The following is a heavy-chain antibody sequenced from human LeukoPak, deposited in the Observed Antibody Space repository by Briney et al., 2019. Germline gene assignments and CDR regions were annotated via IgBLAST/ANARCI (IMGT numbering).Heavy chain of an antibody. J-gene: IGHJ3*02. V-gene: IGHV1-24*01. CDR2: FDPEDGEA. Sequence: ASVKVSCKVSGYTLTELSMHWVRQAPGKGLEWMGGFDPEDGEAIYAQKFQGRVTMTEDTSTDTAYMELSSLRSEDTAVYYCARVRGPVGYCSSTSCYVGAFDIWGQGTMVTVSS. CDR3: ARVRGPVGYCSSTSCYVGAFDI. CDR1: GYTLTELS. D-gene: IGHD2-2*03.